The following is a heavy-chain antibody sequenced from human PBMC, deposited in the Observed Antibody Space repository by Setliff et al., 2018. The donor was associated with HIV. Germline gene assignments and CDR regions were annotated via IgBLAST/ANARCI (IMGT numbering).Heavy chain of an antibody. D-gene: IGHD3-3*01. CDR1: EFSFSAHA. CDR2: VLRGGSPT. V-gene: IGHV3-23*03. Sequence: GGSLRLSCAASEFSFSAHAMSWVRRAPGMGLEWLSVVLRGGSPTYYADSVKGRFTISRDDSKNTVYLEMRSLRAEDTAVYLCAKYTRGGSIFYYMDVWGKGTTVTVSS. J-gene: IGHJ6*03. CDR3: AKYTRGGSIFYYMDV.